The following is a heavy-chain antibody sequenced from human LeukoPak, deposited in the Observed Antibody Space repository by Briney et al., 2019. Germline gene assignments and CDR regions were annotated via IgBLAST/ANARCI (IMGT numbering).Heavy chain of an antibody. CDR3: AREWRSWSSDY. D-gene: IGHD6-13*01. CDR2: ISTSGST. CDR1: GGSISSSY. J-gene: IGHJ4*02. Sequence: SETLSLTCTVSGGSISSSYWSWIRQPAGKGLEWIGHISTSGSTNYNPSLKSRVTMSVDTSKKQFSLNLSSVTAADTAVYYCAREWRSWSSDYWGQGTLVTVSS. V-gene: IGHV4-4*07.